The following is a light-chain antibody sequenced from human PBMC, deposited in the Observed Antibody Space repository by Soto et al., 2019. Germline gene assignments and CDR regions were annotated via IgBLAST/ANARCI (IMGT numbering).Light chain of an antibody. Sequence: IVLTQSPGTLSLSPGERATRSCRASQTINSGLAWYQHKRGQAPRLLIYGVSVRAIGIPDRFGGSASGTDFTLTISRLEPEDFAVYFCQQYGGSPYTFGQGTKVDIK. V-gene: IGKV3-20*01. J-gene: IGKJ2*01. CDR2: GVS. CDR3: QQYGGSPYT. CDR1: QTINSG.